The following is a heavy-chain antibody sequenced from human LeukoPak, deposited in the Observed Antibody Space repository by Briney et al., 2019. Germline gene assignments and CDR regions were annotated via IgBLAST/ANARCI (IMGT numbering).Heavy chain of an antibody. D-gene: IGHD1-26*01. Sequence: SETLSLTCAVYGGSFSGYYWSWIRQPPGKGLEWIGEINHSGSTNYNPSLKSRVTISVDTSKNQFSLKLSSVTAADTAVYYCARDGPSGSYYEEGIGYWGQGTLLTVSS. V-gene: IGHV4-34*01. J-gene: IGHJ4*02. CDR3: ARDGPSGSYYEEGIGY. CDR1: GGSFSGYY. CDR2: INHSGST.